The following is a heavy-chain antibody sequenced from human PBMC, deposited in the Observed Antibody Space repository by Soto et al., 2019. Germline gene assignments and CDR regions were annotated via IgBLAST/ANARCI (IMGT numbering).Heavy chain of an antibody. V-gene: IGHV1-69*02. CDR2: IIPILGIA. Sequence: QVQLVQSGAEVKKPGSSVKVSCKASGGTFSSYTISWVRQAPGQGLEWMGRIIPILGIANYAQKFQGRVTITADKSTSTAYMELSSLTSEDTAVYYCATYCSGGSCYTSPEYFQHWGQGTLVTVSS. J-gene: IGHJ1*01. D-gene: IGHD2-15*01. CDR3: ATYCSGGSCYTSPEYFQH. CDR1: GGTFSSYT.